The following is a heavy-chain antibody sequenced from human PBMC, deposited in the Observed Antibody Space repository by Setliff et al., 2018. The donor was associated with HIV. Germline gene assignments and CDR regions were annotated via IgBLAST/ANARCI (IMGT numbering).Heavy chain of an antibody. J-gene: IGHJ4*02. Sequence: ASVKVSCKTSGYLFTSHDINWVRQATGQGLEWLGWMNPINGDTGYAQEFQDRVTLTRDTSIDTAYMELSSLRSEDTAIYYCARGSGDVGDYWGQGSLVTVSS. CDR3: ARGSGDVGDY. D-gene: IGHD7-27*01. CDR2: MNPINGDT. V-gene: IGHV1-8*01. CDR1: GYLFTSHD.